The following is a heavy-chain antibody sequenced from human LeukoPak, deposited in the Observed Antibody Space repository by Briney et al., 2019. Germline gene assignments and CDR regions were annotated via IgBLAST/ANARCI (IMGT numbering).Heavy chain of an antibody. CDR3: ARDHYDSSGYYFDY. J-gene: IGHJ4*02. CDR1: GYTFTGYY. V-gene: IGHV1-2*02. CDR2: INPNSGGT. D-gene: IGHD3-22*01. Sequence: ASVKVSCKASGYTFTGYYMHWVRRAPGQGLEWMGWINPNSGGTNYAQKFQGRVTMTRDTSISTAYMELSRLRSDDTAVYYCARDHYDSSGYYFDYWGQGTLVTVSS.